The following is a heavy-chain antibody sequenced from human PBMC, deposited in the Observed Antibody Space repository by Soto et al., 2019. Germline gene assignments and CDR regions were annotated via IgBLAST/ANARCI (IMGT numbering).Heavy chain of an antibody. V-gene: IGHV3-30*03. Sequence: VGSLRLSCAASGFTFSSYGMHWVRHAPGKGLEWVAVISYDGSNKYYADSVKGRFTISRDNSKNTLYLQMNSLRSDDTAVYYCARDSWYYDFWKTRYAFDIWGQGTMVTVSS. D-gene: IGHD3-3*01. CDR2: ISYDGSNK. CDR1: GFTFSSYG. J-gene: IGHJ3*02. CDR3: ARDSWYYDFWKTRYAFDI.